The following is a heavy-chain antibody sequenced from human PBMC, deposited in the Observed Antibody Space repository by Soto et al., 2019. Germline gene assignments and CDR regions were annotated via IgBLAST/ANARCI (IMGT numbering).Heavy chain of an antibody. CDR1: GFTFSSYG. J-gene: IGHJ6*02. Sequence: ALRLSCAASGFTFSSYGMHWVRQAPGKGLEWVAVISYDGSNKYYADSVKGRFTISRDNSKNTLYLQMNSLRAEDTAVYYCAKPLGVGFYYYYGMDVWGQGTTVTVSS. V-gene: IGHV3-30*18. CDR2: ISYDGSNK. D-gene: IGHD2-8*01. CDR3: AKPLGVGFYYYYGMDV.